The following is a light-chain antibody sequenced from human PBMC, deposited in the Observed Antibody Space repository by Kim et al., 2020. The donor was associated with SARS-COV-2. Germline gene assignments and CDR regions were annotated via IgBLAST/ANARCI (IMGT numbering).Light chain of an antibody. Sequence: LGQNVRITCQSDILRSYYACCYQQHPSPAPVLFIYGKNTRPSGIPDRFSCSSSGNTASLTITGAQAEDDADYYCNSRDSSGNHYVFGTGTKVTVL. CDR1: ILRSYY. CDR2: GKN. CDR3: NSRDSSGNHYV. J-gene: IGLJ1*01. V-gene: IGLV3-19*01.